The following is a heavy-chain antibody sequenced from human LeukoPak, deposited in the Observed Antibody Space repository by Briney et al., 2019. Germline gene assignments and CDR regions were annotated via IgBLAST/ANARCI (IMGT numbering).Heavy chain of an antibody. V-gene: IGHV1-2*02. CDR1: GYTFTGYY. J-gene: IGHJ4*02. D-gene: IGHD5-18*01. Sequence: GASVKVSCKASGYTFTGYYMHWVRQAPGQGLEWMGWINPNSGGTNYAQKFQGRVTMTRDTSISTAYMELSRLRADDTAVYYCARDGYSYGYSIDYWGQGTLVTVSS. CDR2: INPNSGGT. CDR3: ARDGYSYGYSIDY.